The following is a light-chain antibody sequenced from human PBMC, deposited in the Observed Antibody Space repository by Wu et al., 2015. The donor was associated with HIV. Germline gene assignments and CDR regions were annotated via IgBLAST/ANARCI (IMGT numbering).Light chain of an antibody. J-gene: IGKJ2*01. CDR3: QQYGSSSFT. V-gene: IGKV3-20*01. CDR1: QSISSDY. CDR2: RAS. Sequence: EIVLTQSPGTLSLSPGERATLSCRASQSISSDYLAWYQQKPGQAPRLLVYRASSRATGIPERFSGSGSATDFTLTISRLEAEDFAVYYCQQYGSSSFTFGQGTTLEI.